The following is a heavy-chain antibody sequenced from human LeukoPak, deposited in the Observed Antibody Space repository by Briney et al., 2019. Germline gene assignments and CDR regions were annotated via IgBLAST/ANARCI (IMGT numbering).Heavy chain of an antibody. Sequence: PGGSLRLSCVASGFSFSRYNMNWVRQAPGKGLEWVSSISSSSSYIYYADSVKGRFTISRDNAKNSLYLQMNSLRAEDTAVYYCARLVDTAMWDYYYGMDVWVRGTTVTVSS. CDR3: ARLVDTAMWDYYYGMDV. V-gene: IGHV3-21*01. CDR2: ISSSSSYI. CDR1: GFSFSRYN. D-gene: IGHD5-18*01. J-gene: IGHJ6*02.